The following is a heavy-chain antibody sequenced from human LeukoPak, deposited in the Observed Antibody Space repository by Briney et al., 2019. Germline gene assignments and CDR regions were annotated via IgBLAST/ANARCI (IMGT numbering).Heavy chain of an antibody. CDR2: ISGGGGST. V-gene: IGHV3-23*01. Sequence: GGSLRLSCATSGFTLSNYVINWVRQAPGKGLEWVSAISGGGGSTYHAESGKGRFTISRDNPKKTLYLQMNSLRAEDTAVYFCAKGLWFGELLRLYFDYWGQGTLVTVSS. CDR1: GFTLSNYV. D-gene: IGHD3-10*01. CDR3: AKGLWFGELLRLYFDY. J-gene: IGHJ4*02.